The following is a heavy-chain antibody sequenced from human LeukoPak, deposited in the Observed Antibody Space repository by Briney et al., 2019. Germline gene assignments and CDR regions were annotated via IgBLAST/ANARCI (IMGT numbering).Heavy chain of an antibody. D-gene: IGHD3-10*01. J-gene: IGHJ4*02. CDR1: GXYISSGGYY. CDR2: LYYSGST. V-gene: IGHV4-31*03. CDR3: ARYVVYGSGKYYFDY. Sequence: SETLSLTCTVSGXYISSGGYYWSWVRQHPGQGPESIRYLYYSGSTYYNPSLKSRLTISVDTSKNQFSLKLSSVTAADTAVYYCARYVVYGSGKYYFDYWGQGTLVTVSS.